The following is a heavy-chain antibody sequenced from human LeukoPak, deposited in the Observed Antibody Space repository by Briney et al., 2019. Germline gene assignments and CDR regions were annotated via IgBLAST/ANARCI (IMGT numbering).Heavy chain of an antibody. J-gene: IGHJ5*02. CDR1: GFTFSSYG. Sequence: GRSLRLSCAASGFTFSSYGMHWVRQAPGKGLEWVAVISYDGSNKYYADSGKGRFTISRDNSKNTLYLQMNSLRAEDTAVYYCAKEGRRYCSSTSCYKGNWFDPWGQGTLVTVSS. CDR3: AKEGRRYCSSTSCYKGNWFDP. V-gene: IGHV3-30*18. CDR2: ISYDGSNK. D-gene: IGHD2-2*02.